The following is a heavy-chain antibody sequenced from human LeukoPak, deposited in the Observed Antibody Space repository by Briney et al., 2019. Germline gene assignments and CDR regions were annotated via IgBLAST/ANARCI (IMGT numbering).Heavy chain of an antibody. V-gene: IGHV3-30-3*01. Sequence: PGRSLRLSCAASGFTFSTYAMHWVRQAPGKGLEWVALISSDGSNKYYADSVKGRFTISRDNSKNTLFLQINSLRVDDTAVYFCARDHYGDYRHYYYYEMDVWGQGTTVTVSS. CDR3: ARDHYGDYRHYYYYEMDV. CDR1: GFTFSTYA. J-gene: IGHJ6*02. D-gene: IGHD4-17*01. CDR2: ISSDGSNK.